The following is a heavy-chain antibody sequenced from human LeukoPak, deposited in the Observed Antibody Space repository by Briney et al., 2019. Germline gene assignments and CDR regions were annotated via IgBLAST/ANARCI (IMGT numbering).Heavy chain of an antibody. J-gene: IGHJ4*02. CDR2: IKQDGSEK. Sequence: PGGSLRLSCAASGFTFSSYWMTWVRRAPGKGLEWVASIKQDGSEKYCVDSVKGRFTVSRDNAKNSLYLLMNSLRAEDTAVYYCARGGGHDYGDDDYWGQGTLVTVSS. D-gene: IGHD4-17*01. CDR3: ARGGGHDYGDDDY. V-gene: IGHV3-7*01. CDR1: GFTFSSYW.